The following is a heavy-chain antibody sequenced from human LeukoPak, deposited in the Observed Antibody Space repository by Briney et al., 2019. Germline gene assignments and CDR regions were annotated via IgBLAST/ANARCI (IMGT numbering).Heavy chain of an antibody. D-gene: IGHD3-10*01. CDR3: AIGDTFNI. Sequence: GGSLRLSCAASGFTFSSSWMSWVRQAPGRGLEWVANINQDGSEKYYVDSEKGRFTISRDNAKNSLYLQMNSLRAEDTALYYCAIGDTFNIWGQGTMVTVSS. J-gene: IGHJ3*02. CDR2: INQDGSEK. V-gene: IGHV3-7*03. CDR1: GFTFSSSW.